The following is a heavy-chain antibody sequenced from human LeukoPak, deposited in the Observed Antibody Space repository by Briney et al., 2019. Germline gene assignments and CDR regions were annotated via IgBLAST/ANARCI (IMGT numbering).Heavy chain of an antibody. CDR1: GFTFSSYG. Sequence: GRSLRLSCAASGFTFSSYGMHWVRQAPGKGLEWVAVISYDGSNKYYADSVKGRFTIPRDNSKNTLYLQMNSLRAEDTAVYYCAKDTPGDYWGQGTLVTVSS. CDR2: ISYDGSNK. D-gene: IGHD1-14*01. J-gene: IGHJ4*02. V-gene: IGHV3-30*18. CDR3: AKDTPGDY.